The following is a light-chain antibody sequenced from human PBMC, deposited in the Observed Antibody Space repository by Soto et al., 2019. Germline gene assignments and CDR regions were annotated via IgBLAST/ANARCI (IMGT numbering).Light chain of an antibody. Sequence: DIQMTQSPSTLSVAVGDRVTISCRASQAVSSWLAWYQQKPGKAPTLLIYTASTFRSGVPSRFSGSGSGTEFTLPTSSLQPDDFATYYCQHYNSYSEAFGQGTKVDI. CDR2: TAS. J-gene: IGKJ1*01. CDR3: QHYNSYSEA. CDR1: QAVSSW. V-gene: IGKV1-5*03.